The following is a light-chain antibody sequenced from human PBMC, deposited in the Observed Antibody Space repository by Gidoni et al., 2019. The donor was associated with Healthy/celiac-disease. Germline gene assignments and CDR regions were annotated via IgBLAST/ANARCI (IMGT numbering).Light chain of an antibody. CDR1: SSDVCGYNY. J-gene: IGLJ2*01. Sequence: QSALTQPASVSGSPGQSITISCTGTSSDVCGYNYDSWYQQHPGIAPKLMIYDVSNRPSGVSNRFSGSKSGNTASLTISGLQAEDEADYYCSSYTSSSTLVFGGGTKLTVL. CDR3: SSYTSSSTLV. CDR2: DVS. V-gene: IGLV2-14*03.